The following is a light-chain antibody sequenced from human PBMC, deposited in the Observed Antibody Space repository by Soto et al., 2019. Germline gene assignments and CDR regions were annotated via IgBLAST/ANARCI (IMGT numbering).Light chain of an antibody. V-gene: IGKV3-11*01. J-gene: IGKJ4*01. CDR1: QSVSNY. Sequence: EIVLTQSPATLSLSPGERATLSCRASQSVSNYLAWYQQKPGQAPRLLIYDASNRATGIPARLSGSGSGTDFTLTISTLEPEDFAVYYCQQHINRLSFGGGTKVDIK. CDR3: QQHINRLS. CDR2: DAS.